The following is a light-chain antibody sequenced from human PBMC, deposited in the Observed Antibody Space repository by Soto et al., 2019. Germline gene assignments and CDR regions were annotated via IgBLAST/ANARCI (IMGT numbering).Light chain of an antibody. CDR2: GAS. Sequence: EIVLTQSPGTLSLSPGERATLSCRASQSVSSSSYLAWYQQKPGQAPRLLIYGASSRATGIPNRFSGSGYATDFTLIISRLEPEDFAVYYCRRYGSSPSYTFGQGTKLEIK. J-gene: IGKJ2*01. V-gene: IGKV3-20*01. CDR1: QSVSSSSY. CDR3: RRYGSSPSYT.